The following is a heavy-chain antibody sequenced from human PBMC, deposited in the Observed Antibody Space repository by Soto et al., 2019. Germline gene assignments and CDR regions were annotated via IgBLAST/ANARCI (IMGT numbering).Heavy chain of an antibody. V-gene: IGHV4-34*01. J-gene: IGHJ6*03. D-gene: IGHD3-9*01. CDR1: GGSFSGYY. CDR3: ARSRLVISRHYYYMDV. CDR2: INHSGST. Sequence: QVQLQQWGAGLLKPSETLSLTCAVYGGSFSGYYWSWIRQPPGKGLEWIGEINHSGSTNYNPSLKSRVTISVDTSKNLFSLKPSSVAAADTAVYYCARSRLVISRHYYYMDVCANGTTVTVSS.